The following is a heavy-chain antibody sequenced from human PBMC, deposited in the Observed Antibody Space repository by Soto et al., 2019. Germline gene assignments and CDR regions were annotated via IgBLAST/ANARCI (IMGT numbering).Heavy chain of an antibody. D-gene: IGHD3-10*01. J-gene: IGHJ3*02. CDR2: ITYDGRNK. CDR1: GFTFSTYG. V-gene: IGHV3-30*18. CDR3: AKDWRESLPGDAFDI. Sequence: QVQLVESGGGVVQPGRSLRLSCAASGFTFSTYGMHWVRQAPGKGLEWVGVITYDGRNKFYADSVKGRFTISRENSKNTLYLQMNSLRVEDAAVYYCAKDWRESLPGDAFDIWGQGTMVTVSS.